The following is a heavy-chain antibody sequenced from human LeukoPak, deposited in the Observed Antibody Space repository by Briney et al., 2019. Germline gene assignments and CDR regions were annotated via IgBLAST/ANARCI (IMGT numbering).Heavy chain of an antibody. CDR3: TRDAGTAGEERLDY. V-gene: IGHV3-74*01. CDR2: INTDGRST. CDR1: GFTFSNYY. J-gene: IGHJ4*02. Sequence: GGSLRLSCAASGFTFSNYYMHCVRRAPGKGLVWVSRINTDGRSTDYADSVKGRFTISRDNAKNTLYLQMNSLRAEDTAVYYCTRDAGTAGEERLDYWGQGTLVTVSS. D-gene: IGHD2-21*02.